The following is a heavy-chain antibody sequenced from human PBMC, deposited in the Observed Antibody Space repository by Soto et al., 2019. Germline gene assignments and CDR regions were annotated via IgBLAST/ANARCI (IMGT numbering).Heavy chain of an antibody. V-gene: IGHV4-4*07. Sequence: PSETLSLTCTFSGASISGFYWSWIRKSAGKGLEWIGRIYATGTTDYNPSLKSRVMMSVDTSKKQFSLKLRSVTAAATAVYYCVRDGTKTLRDWFDPWGQGISVTVSS. CDR1: GASISGFY. CDR2: IYATGTT. D-gene: IGHD1-1*01. CDR3: VRDGTKTLRDWFDP. J-gene: IGHJ5*02.